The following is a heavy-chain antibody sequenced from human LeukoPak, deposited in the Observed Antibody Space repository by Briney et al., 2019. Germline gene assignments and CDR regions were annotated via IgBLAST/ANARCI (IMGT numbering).Heavy chain of an antibody. Sequence: ASVKVSCKASGYTFTGYYMHWVRQAPGQGLEWMGWINPNSGGTNYAQKFQGWVTMTRDTSISTVYMELSRLRSDDTAVYYCAREGYCSSTSCPLDPWGQGTLVTVSS. CDR2: INPNSGGT. V-gene: IGHV1-2*04. D-gene: IGHD2-2*01. CDR3: AREGYCSSTSCPLDP. J-gene: IGHJ5*02. CDR1: GYTFTGYY.